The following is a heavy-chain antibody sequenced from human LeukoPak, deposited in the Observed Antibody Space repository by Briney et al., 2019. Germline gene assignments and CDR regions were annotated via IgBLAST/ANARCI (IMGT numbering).Heavy chain of an antibody. D-gene: IGHD4-11*01. CDR1: GYSFTSYW. J-gene: IGHJ5*02. CDR3: ARQDSNYGYNWFDP. CDR2: IYPGDSDT. V-gene: IGHV5-51*01. Sequence: GESLKISCKGSGYSFTSYWIGWVRQMPGKGLEWMGIIYPGDSDTRYSPFFQGQVTISADKSISTAYLQCSSLKASNTAMYYCARQDSNYGYNWFDPWGQGTLVTVSS.